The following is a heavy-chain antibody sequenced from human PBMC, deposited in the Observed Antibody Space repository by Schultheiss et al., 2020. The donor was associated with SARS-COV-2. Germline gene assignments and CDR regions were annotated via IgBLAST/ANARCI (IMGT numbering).Heavy chain of an antibody. CDR1: GFTFSSYA. CDR3: AKDQYYDSRTISLDY. Sequence: GGSLRLSCSASGFTFSSYAMHWVRQAPGKGLEYVSAISSNGGSTYYADSVKGRFTISRDNSKNTLYLQMSSLRAEDTAVYYCAKDQYYDSRTISLDYWGQGTLVTVSS. D-gene: IGHD3-22*01. CDR2: ISSNGGST. J-gene: IGHJ4*02. V-gene: IGHV3-64D*06.